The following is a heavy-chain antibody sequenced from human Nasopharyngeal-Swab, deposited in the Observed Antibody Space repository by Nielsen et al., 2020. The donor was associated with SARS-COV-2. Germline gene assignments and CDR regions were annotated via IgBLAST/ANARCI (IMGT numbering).Heavy chain of an antibody. CDR1: GFTFSSYG. J-gene: IGHJ6*02. Sequence: GESLKISCAASGFTFSSYGMHWVRQAPGKGLEWVAVIWYDGSNKYYADSGKGRFTISRDNSKNTLYLQMNSLRAEDTAVYYCAKDTRVASGWYRRYYYYGMDVWGQGTTVTVSS. CDR3: AKDTRVASGWYRRYYYYGMDV. D-gene: IGHD6-19*01. V-gene: IGHV3-33*06. CDR2: IWYDGSNK.